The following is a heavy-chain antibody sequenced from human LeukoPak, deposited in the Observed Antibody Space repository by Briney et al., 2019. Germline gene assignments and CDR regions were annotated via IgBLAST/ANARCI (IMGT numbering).Heavy chain of an antibody. V-gene: IGHV4-59*08. CDR2: IYYSGST. CDR3: ARLSPPGRSSIKGKYFFDY. J-gene: IGHJ4*02. CDR1: GVPISSNY. Sequence: SETLSLTCTVSGVPISSNYWSWIRQPPGKGLEWIGYIYYSGSTNYNPALKSRVTISVDTSKNQFSLNLGSMTAADTAVYFCARLSPPGRSSIKGKYFFDYWGQGALVTVSS. D-gene: IGHD1-14*01.